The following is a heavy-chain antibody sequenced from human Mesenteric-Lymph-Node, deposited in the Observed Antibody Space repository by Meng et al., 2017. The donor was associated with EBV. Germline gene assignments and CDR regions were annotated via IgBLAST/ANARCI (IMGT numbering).Heavy chain of an antibody. J-gene: IGHJ5*02. D-gene: IGHD6-19*01. CDR1: GYTFSDYY. CDR2: ISTSGSTK. Sequence: VGVGGGLVKPGGYLGLSCSASGYTFSDYYMSWIRQSPGKGLEWIAYISTSGSTKLYADSVKGRLTISRDNAKNSLFLQMNSLQVDDTAVYYCVRGYSSGWFDPWAREPWSPSPQ. CDR3: VRGYSSGWFDP. V-gene: IGHV3-11*01.